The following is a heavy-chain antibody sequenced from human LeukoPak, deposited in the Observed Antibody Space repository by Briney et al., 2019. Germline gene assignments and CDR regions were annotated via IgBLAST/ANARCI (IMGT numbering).Heavy chain of an antibody. Sequence: GGSLRLSCAASGFTFDDYAMHWVRQAPGKGLEWVSGISWNSGSIGYADSVKGRFTISRDNAKNSLYLQMNSLRAEDTALYYCAKDIGLRYFGYWGQGTLVTVSS. CDR2: ISWNSGSI. CDR3: AKDIGLRYFGY. J-gene: IGHJ4*02. CDR1: GFTFDDYA. D-gene: IGHD3-9*01. V-gene: IGHV3-9*01.